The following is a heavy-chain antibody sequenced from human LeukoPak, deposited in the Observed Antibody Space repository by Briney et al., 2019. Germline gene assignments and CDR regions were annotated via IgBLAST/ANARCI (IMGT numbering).Heavy chain of an antibody. J-gene: IGHJ5*02. CDR3: ARDALNYDFWSGYYSDWFDP. CDR2: INPNSGGT. D-gene: IGHD3-3*01. Sequence: ASVKVSCKASGYTFTGYYMHWVRQAPGQGLEWMGWINPNSGGTNYAKQFQGRVTMPRDTSTSTAYMEMSRLRSDVTAVYYCARDALNYDFWSGYYSDWFDPWGQGTLVTVSS. CDR1: GYTFTGYY. V-gene: IGHV1-2*02.